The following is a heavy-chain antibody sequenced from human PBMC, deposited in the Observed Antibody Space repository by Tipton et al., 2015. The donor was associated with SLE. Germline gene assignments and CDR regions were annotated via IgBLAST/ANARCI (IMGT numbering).Heavy chain of an antibody. CDR1: GYSISSGYY. V-gene: IGHV4-38-2*02. CDR3: PRAYSSGWYDLGYYFDY. CDR2: MYHSGST. J-gene: IGHJ4*02. D-gene: IGHD6-19*01. Sequence: TLSLTCTVSGYSISSGYYWGWIRQPPGKGLEWIGSMYHSGSTYYNPSLKSRVTISVDASKNQFSLRLSSVTAADTAVYYCPRAYSSGWYDLGYYFDYWGQGTLVTVSS.